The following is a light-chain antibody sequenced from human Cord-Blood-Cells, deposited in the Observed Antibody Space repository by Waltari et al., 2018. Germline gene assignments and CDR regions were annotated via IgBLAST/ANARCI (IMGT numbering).Light chain of an antibody. Sequence: QSALTQPASVSGSPGQSITISCTGTSSDVGGYNYVSWYQQHPGKAPKLMIYEVSNRPAGVSKRFSGSKSGNTASLTIYGLQAEDEADYYCSSDTSSSTYVFGTGTKVTVI. J-gene: IGLJ1*01. CDR2: EVS. V-gene: IGLV2-14*01. CDR1: SSDVGGYNY. CDR3: SSDTSSSTYV.